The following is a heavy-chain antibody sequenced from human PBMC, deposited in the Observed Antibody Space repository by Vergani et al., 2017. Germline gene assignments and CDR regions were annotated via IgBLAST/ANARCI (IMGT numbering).Heavy chain of an antibody. J-gene: IGHJ3*01. CDR3: ARNPRPRCINSVCRYVFDV. V-gene: IGHV3-23*01. D-gene: IGHD1-1*01. CDR2: ISGSGGST. CDR1: GFTFSSYA. Sequence: EVQLLESGGGLVQPGGSLRLSCAASGFTFSSYAMSWARQAPGKGLEWVSAISGSGGSTYYADSVKGRFTISRDNSKNTLYLQMNSLRAEDTAVYYCARNPRPRCINSVCRYVFDVWGHGTKVTVSS.